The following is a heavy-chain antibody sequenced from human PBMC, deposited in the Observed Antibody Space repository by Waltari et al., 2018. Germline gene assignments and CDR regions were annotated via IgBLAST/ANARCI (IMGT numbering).Heavy chain of an antibody. Sequence: QVQLQESGPGLVKPSETLSLICSVSGGSISTHFWGWIRPPPGKTLEGIGNIYSSGSTNYNPSLTSRVTISLDMSKNQFSLKLRSVSAADTAVYYCARASYGSGSSWFDPWGQGNLVTVSS. D-gene: IGHD3-10*01. J-gene: IGHJ5*02. CDR3: ARASYGSGSSWFDP. V-gene: IGHV4-59*11. CDR2: IYSSGST. CDR1: GGSISTHF.